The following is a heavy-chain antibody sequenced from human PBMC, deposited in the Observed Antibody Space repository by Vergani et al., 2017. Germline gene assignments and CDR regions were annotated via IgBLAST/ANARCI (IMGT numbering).Heavy chain of an antibody. CDR2: IYYTGTT. D-gene: IGHD3-10*01. V-gene: IGHV4-39*02. Sequence: QLQLQESGPGLVKPSETLSLTCTVSGVSIGSNSYYWGWIRQPPGKGLEWIGTIYYTGTTYYNEAHKSRLTISVDTSKNQFSLKLSSVTAADTAVYYCARDSVREVRGFDYWGQGTLVTVSS. CDR3: ARDSVREVRGFDY. CDR1: GVSIGSNSYY. J-gene: IGHJ4*02.